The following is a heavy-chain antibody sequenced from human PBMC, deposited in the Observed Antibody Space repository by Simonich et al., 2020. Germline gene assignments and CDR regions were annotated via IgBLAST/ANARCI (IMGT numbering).Heavy chain of an antibody. CDR3: AKDLGERITMIVVVIDAFDI. D-gene: IGHD3-22*01. Sequence: GGGLVQHGGSLRLSCAASGFTFSSYALSWVRQAPGKGLEWVSAISGSGGSTYYADSVKGRFTISRDNSKNTLYLQMNSLRAEETAVYYCAKDLGERITMIVVVIDAFDIWGQGTMVTVSS. CDR2: ISGSGGST. J-gene: IGHJ3*02. CDR1: GFTFSSYA. V-gene: IGHV3-23*01.